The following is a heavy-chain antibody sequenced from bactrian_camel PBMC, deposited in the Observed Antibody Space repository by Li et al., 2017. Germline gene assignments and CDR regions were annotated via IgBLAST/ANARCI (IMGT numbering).Heavy chain of an antibody. D-gene: IGHD2*01. V-gene: IGHV3S10*01. CDR3: AFTDVSGGSWSLYEYKY. J-gene: IGHJ4*01. CDR1: GYTYSGYC. CDR2: INSDGST. Sequence: DVQLVESGGGSVQAGGSLRLSCAAFGYTYSGYCMGWFRQAPGKEREGVAHINSDGSTSYADSLKGRFVISRDNAKNTVYLQLNSLKFEDTAMYYCAFTDVSGGSWSLYEYKYWGQGTQVTVS.